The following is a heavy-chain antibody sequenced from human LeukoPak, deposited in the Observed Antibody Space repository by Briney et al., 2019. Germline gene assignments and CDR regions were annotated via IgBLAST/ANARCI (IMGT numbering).Heavy chain of an antibody. D-gene: IGHD6-13*01. CDR2: INAGNGNT. J-gene: IGHJ5*02. CDR1: GYTFTSYA. Sequence: ASVKVSCKASGYTFTSYAMHWVRQAPGQRLEWMGWINAGNGNTKYSQEFQGRVTITRDTSASTAYMALSSLRSQDTAVYYCARGRPTTSIAAAGVNWFDPWGQGTLVTVSS. CDR3: ARGRPTTSIAAAGVNWFDP. V-gene: IGHV1-3*03.